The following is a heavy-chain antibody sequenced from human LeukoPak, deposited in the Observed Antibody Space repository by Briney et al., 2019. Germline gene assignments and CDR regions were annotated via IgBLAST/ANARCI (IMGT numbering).Heavy chain of an antibody. CDR2: IYYSGST. D-gene: IGHD1-7*01. Sequence: SETLSLTCTVSGGSISSYYWGWIRQPPGKGLEWIGYIYYSGSTNYNPSLKSRVTLSVDTSKNQFSLKLSSVTAADTAVYYCARVRTGTTVIRSYYFDYWGQGTLVTVSS. V-gene: IGHV4-59*01. CDR1: GGSISSYY. CDR3: ARVRTGTTVIRSYYFDY. J-gene: IGHJ4*02.